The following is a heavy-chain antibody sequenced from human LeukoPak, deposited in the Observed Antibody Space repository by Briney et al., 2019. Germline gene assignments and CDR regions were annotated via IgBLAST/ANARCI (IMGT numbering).Heavy chain of an antibody. D-gene: IGHD4/OR15-4a*01. CDR2: IYYSGST. V-gene: IGHV4-39*07. CDR1: GGSISSSSYY. CDR3: ARVDDGGGVLDY. J-gene: IGHJ4*02. Sequence: PSETLSLTCTVSGGSISSSSYYWGWIRQPPGKGLEWIGSIYYSGSTNYNPSLKSRVTISVDTSKNQFSLKLSSVTAADTAVYYCARVDDGGGVLDYWGQGTLVTVSS.